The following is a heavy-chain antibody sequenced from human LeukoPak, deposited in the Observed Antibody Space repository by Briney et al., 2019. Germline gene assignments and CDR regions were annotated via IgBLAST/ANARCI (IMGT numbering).Heavy chain of an antibody. CDR1: GFSVSTNY. CDR3: ARERCSYTSSYAGYFDC. D-gene: IGHD2-2*01. J-gene: IGHJ4*02. Sequence: GGSLRLSCAASGFSVSTNYMNWVRQAPGKGLEWVSSIYSIGSTYYADSVKGRFTISRDNSKNTLYLQMNSLRAEDTAVYYCARERCSYTSSYAGYFDCWGQGTLVTVSS. V-gene: IGHV3-53*01. CDR2: IYSIGST.